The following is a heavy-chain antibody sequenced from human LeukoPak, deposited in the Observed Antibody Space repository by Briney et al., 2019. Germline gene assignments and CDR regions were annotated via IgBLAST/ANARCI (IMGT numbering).Heavy chain of an antibody. Sequence: SETLSLTCTVSGGSISSGGYYWSWIRQHPGKGLEWIGYIYYSGSTYYNPSLKSRVTISVDTSKNQFSLKLSSVTAADTAVYYCARVKVTTELFDDWGQGTLVTVSS. CDR1: GGSISSGGYY. V-gene: IGHV4-31*03. CDR3: ARVKVTTELFDD. CDR2: IYYSGST. D-gene: IGHD4-17*01. J-gene: IGHJ4*02.